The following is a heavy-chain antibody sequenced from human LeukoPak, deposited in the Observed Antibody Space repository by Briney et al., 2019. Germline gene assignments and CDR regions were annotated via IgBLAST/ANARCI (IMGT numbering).Heavy chain of an antibody. CDR1: GGSFSGYY. D-gene: IGHD2-15*01. Sequence: PSETLSLTCAVYGGSFSGYYWSWIRQPPGKGLEWIGEINHSGSTNYNPSLKSRVTISVDTSKNQFSLKLSSVTAADTAVYYCARHSAGGSGFDPWGQGTLVTVSS. CDR2: INHSGST. V-gene: IGHV4-34*01. CDR3: ARHSAGGSGFDP. J-gene: IGHJ5*02.